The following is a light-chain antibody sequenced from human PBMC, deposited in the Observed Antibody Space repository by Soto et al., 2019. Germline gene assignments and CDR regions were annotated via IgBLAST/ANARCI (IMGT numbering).Light chain of an antibody. V-gene: IGLV2-14*01. CDR3: SSKRTTSTLV. Sequence: QPVLTQPASVSGSPGQSITISCTGTSSDVGGYNYVSWYQQYPGTAPKLMIYEVSNRPSGVSDRFSGSKSGNTASLTISGLQAEDEADYYCSSKRTTSTLVFGTGTKLTVL. J-gene: IGLJ1*01. CDR2: EVS. CDR1: SSDVGGYNY.